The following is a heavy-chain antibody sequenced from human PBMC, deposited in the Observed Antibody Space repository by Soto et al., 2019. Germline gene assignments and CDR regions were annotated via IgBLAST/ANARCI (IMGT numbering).Heavy chain of an antibody. D-gene: IGHD2-2*01. CDR1: GGSISSYY. Sequence: PSETLSLTCTVSGGSISSYYWSWIRQPPGKGLECIGYIYYSGSTNYNPSLKSRVTISVDTSKNQLSLKLSSVTAADTAFYYCARLILLVPAAVSIGPSFDYWGQGTLVTVSS. CDR3: ARLILLVPAAVSIGPSFDY. CDR2: IYYSGST. V-gene: IGHV4-59*01. J-gene: IGHJ4*02.